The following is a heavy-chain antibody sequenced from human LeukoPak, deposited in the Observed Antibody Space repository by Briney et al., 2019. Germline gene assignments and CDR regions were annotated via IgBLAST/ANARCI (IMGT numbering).Heavy chain of an antibody. CDR2: ISGTGSAI. CDR1: GFTFSNYG. V-gene: IGHV3-48*04. D-gene: IGHD3-9*01. Sequence: GGSLRLSCAASGFTFSNYGMNWIRQAPGKGLGWVSYISGTGSAIYYAHSVKGRFTVSRDNAKNSLYLQMNSLRVEDTAVYYCARAGYFDWLLSRADYWGQGTLVTVSS. CDR3: ARAGYFDWLLSRADY. J-gene: IGHJ4*02.